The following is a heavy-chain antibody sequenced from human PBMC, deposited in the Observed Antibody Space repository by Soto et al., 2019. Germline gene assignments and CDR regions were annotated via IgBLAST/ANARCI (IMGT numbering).Heavy chain of an antibody. V-gene: IGHV1-3*01. CDR3: ARVGLKYLRCFDL. CDR2: INVDTGDT. J-gene: IGHJ5*02. Sequence: QAQLVQSGAEVKMSGASVKVSCKASGYSFSSYGIQWVRQAPGQSLEWMGWINVDTGDTKYPQTFQDRVTIVMDTSATTVYMELSSLRNDDTAVYYCARVGLKYLRCFDLWGQGSLVTVSS. CDR1: GYSFSSYG. D-gene: IGHD6-6*01.